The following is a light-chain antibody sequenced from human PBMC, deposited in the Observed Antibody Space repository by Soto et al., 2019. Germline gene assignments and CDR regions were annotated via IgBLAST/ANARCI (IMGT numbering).Light chain of an antibody. J-gene: IGKJ1*01. Sequence: ATQMTQSPSSLSASMGDRITITCRASQDIGSDLSWYQQKPGKAPTLLIYAASNLQSGVPSRFRGSRSGTEFTLTVSSLQPEDFATYYCLQDHDDSWTFAQGTKVDIK. V-gene: IGKV1-6*01. CDR3: LQDHDDSWT. CDR2: AAS. CDR1: QDIGSD.